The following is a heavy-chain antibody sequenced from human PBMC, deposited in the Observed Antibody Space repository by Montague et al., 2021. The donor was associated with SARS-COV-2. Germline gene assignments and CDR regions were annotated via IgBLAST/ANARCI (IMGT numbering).Heavy chain of an antibody. CDR3: ARMYYHILTGYYYLDY. V-gene: IGHV4-4*02. CDR1: GGSSKW. Sequence: SETLSLTCAVSGGSSKWWCWVRQPPGKGLEWMGEIYHSGSTNYNPSLKSQVTISVDKSKNQFSLKLSSVTAADTAVYYCARMYYHILTGYYYLDYWGQGTLVTVSS. CDR2: IYHSGST. J-gene: IGHJ4*02. D-gene: IGHD3-9*01.